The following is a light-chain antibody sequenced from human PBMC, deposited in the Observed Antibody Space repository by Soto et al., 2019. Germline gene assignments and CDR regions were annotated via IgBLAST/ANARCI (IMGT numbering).Light chain of an antibody. CDR2: DAS. Sequence: DIQMTQSPSTMSASVGDRVTITCRASQSIRSWLAWYQQKPGKAPKLLIYDASSLQSGVPSRFSGSESGTEFTLTISSLQPDDFATYYCKQYNSYSRTFGQGTKVEIK. CDR3: KQYNSYSRT. V-gene: IGKV1-5*01. J-gene: IGKJ1*01. CDR1: QSIRSW.